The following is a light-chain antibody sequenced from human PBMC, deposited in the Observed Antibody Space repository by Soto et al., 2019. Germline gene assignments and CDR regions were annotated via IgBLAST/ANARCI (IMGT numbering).Light chain of an antibody. CDR2: GAS. Sequence: EIVMTQSPATLSVSPGERATLSCRASQSVSSSVAWYQQKPGQAPRLLIYGASTRATGIPARFSGSGSGTEFTLTIGSLQSEDFAVYYCQQYNNWPPLTFGGGTKVEI. CDR1: QSVSSS. J-gene: IGKJ4*01. V-gene: IGKV3-15*01. CDR3: QQYNNWPPLT.